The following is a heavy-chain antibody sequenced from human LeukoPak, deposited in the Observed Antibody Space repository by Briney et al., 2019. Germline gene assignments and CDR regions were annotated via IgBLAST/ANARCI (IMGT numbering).Heavy chain of an antibody. J-gene: IGHJ5*02. D-gene: IGHD2-2*03. Sequence: GESLKISCKGSGFRSTTYWLAWVRQKPGKGLEWMGIIYPGDSDTRYSPSFQGQVTISADKSIRTAYLQWSSLKASDIAMYYCASGYCSSASCQEWFDPWGQGTLVTVSS. CDR2: IYPGDSDT. CDR3: ASGYCSSASCQEWFDP. V-gene: IGHV5-51*01. CDR1: GFRSTTYW.